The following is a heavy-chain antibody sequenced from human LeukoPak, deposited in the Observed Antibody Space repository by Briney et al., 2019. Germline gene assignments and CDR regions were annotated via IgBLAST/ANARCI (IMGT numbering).Heavy chain of an antibody. CDR2: ISGSGGST. J-gene: IGHJ4*02. V-gene: IGHV3-23*01. Sequence: GGSLRLSCEVSGFTFSSYAMSWVRQAPGKGLEWVSAISGSGGSTYYADSVKGRFTISRDNSKNTLYLQMNSLRAEDTAVYYCAKEVVAAFYYFDYWGQGTLVTVSS. CDR3: AKEVVAAFYYFDY. D-gene: IGHD2-15*01. CDR1: GFTFSSYA.